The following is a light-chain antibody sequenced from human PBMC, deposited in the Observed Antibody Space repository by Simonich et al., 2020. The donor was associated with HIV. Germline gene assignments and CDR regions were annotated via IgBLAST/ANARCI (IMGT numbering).Light chain of an antibody. CDR1: KNILYSSNNRHY. CDR3: QQYYSSPFT. J-gene: IGKJ3*01. V-gene: IGKV4-1*01. CDR2: WAS. Sequence: DIVMTQSPDSLAVSLCEWATIISKSNKNILYSSNNRHYLAWYQQKPGQPPKLLIHWASTRESGVPDRFSGSGSGTDFTLTISSLQAEDVAVYYCQQYYSSPFTFGPGTKVDIK.